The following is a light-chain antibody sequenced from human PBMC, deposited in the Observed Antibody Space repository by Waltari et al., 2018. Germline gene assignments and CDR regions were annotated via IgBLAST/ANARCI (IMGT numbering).Light chain of an antibody. CDR2: EVS. V-gene: IGLV2-23*02. Sequence: QSDLTQPASVSGSPGQSVTISCTATSSDVGSYTFVSWYQQYPGKAPKVMIYEVSKRPSVVSNRYSGSKSGNTASLTISGLQAEDEADYYCCSYASTSNSVVFGGGTKLTVL. J-gene: IGLJ2*01. CDR1: SSDVGSYTF. CDR3: CSYASTSNSVV.